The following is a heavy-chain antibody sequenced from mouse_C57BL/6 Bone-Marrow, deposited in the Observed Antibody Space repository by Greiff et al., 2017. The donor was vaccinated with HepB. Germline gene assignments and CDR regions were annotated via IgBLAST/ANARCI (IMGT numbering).Heavy chain of an antibody. CDR3: ARRAYYYGSSYEYFDV. CDR2: IFPGSGST. J-gene: IGHJ1*03. D-gene: IGHD1-1*01. CDR1: GYTFTDYY. V-gene: IGHV1-75*01. Sequence: QVQLQQSGPELVKPGASVKISCKASGYTFTDYYINWVKQRPGQGLEWIGWIFPGSGSTYYNEKFKGKATLTVDKSSSTAYILLSSLTSEDSAVYFCARRAYYYGSSYEYFDVWGTGTTVTVSS.